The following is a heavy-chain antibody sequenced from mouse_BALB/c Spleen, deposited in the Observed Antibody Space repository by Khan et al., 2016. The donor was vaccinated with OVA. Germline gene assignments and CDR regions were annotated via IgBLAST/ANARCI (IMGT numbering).Heavy chain of an antibody. Sequence: EVQLQESGPGLVKPSQSLSLTCTVTGYSITSDYAWNWIRQFPGNKLEWMGYISYSGSTSYNHSLKSRFSISSKTSKNQFFLQLNSVTTEDTATYYCAMGRTYWGQGTLVTVSA. V-gene: IGHV3-2*02. D-gene: IGHD4-1*01. J-gene: IGHJ3*01. CDR2: ISYSGST. CDR1: GYSITSDYA. CDR3: AMGRTY.